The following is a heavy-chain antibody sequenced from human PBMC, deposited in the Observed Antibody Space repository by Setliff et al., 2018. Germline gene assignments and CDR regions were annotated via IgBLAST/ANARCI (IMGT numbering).Heavy chain of an antibody. CDR3: ARGPKDFVVLPTAAYFDY. CDR2: TIPMFGST. D-gene: IGHD2-2*01. CDR1: GDTFRSYG. J-gene: IGHJ4*02. V-gene: IGHV1-69*13. Sequence: SVKVSCKASGDTFRSYGISWVRQAPGQGLEWMGGTIPMFGSTTYAQKFQGRVTITADESTSTAYMELRSLRSDDTAVYYCARGPKDFVVLPTAAYFDYWGQGTLVTAPQ.